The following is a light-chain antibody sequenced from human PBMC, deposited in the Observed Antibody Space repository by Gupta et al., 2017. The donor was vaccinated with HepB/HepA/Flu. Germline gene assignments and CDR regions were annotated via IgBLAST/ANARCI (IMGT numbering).Light chain of an antibody. Sequence: EIVLTQSPGTLSLSPGERATLSCRASQTVGRNYLAWFQHKPGQTPRLLIYDASSRATGIPDRFSGSGSGTDFTLTISRLEPDDFTVYYCHQDDYSPITFGQGTLMEIK. CDR2: DAS. V-gene: IGKV3-20*01. CDR3: HQDDYSPIT. CDR1: QTVGRNY. J-gene: IGKJ5*01.